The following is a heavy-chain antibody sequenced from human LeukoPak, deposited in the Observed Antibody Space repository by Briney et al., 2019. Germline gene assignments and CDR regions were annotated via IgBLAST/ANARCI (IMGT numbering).Heavy chain of an antibody. D-gene: IGHD6-13*01. Sequence: GASVKVSCKASGYTFSSNAMNWVRQAPGQGLEWMGWINTNTGNPTYAQGFTGRFVFSLDTSVSTAYLEISSLKAEDTAVYYCARDRAAAGLYYFDYWGQGTLVTVSS. CDR2: INTNTGNP. V-gene: IGHV7-4-1*02. J-gene: IGHJ4*02. CDR3: ARDRAAAGLYYFDY. CDR1: GYTFSSNA.